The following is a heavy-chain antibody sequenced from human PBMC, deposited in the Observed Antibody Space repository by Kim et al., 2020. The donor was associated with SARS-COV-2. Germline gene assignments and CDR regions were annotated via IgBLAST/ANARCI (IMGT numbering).Heavy chain of an antibody. CDR2: IYYSGST. CDR3: ARDKNWLDRRYYYYYGMDV. CDR1: GGSVSSGSYY. D-gene: IGHD6-19*01. J-gene: IGHJ6*02. V-gene: IGHV4-61*01. Sequence: SETLSLTCTVSGGSVSSGSYYWSWIRQPPGKGLEWIGYIYYSGSTNYNPSLKSRVTISVDTSKNQFSLKLSSVTAADTAVYYCARDKNWLDRRYYYYYGMDVWGQGTTVTVSS.